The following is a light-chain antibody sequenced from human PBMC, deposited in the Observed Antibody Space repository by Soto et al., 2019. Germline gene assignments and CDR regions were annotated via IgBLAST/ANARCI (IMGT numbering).Light chain of an antibody. CDR1: SSDVGAYNY. Sequence: QSALTQPASVSGSPGQSITISCTGTSSDVGAYNYVSWYQQHPGKAPKLKIYDVSKRPSGICNRFSGSRSGNTASLTISALQAEDEADYYCSSYTSRSTEVFGGGTKLTVL. CDR3: SSYTSRSTEV. CDR2: DVS. V-gene: IGLV2-14*03. J-gene: IGLJ2*01.